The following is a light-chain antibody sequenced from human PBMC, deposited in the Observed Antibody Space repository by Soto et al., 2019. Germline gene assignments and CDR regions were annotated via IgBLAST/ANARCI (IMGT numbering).Light chain of an antibody. Sequence: EIVLTQSPATLSLSPGERATLSCRASQRVSSYLAWYQQKPGQAPRLLIYDASNRATGIPARFSGSGSGTDFTLTISSLEPEDFAVYYCQQRSNWPFFGGGTKVEIK. V-gene: IGKV3-11*01. CDR1: QRVSSY. J-gene: IGKJ4*01. CDR2: DAS. CDR3: QQRSNWPF.